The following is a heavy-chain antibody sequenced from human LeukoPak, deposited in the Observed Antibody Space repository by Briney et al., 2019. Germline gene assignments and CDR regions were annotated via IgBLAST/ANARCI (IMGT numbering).Heavy chain of an antibody. Sequence: PGGSLRLSCAASGFTFRSYDMNWVRQAPGKGLEWISYITSSSGTIYYADSVKGRFTVSRDNAENSLYLQMNSLRAEDTAVYYCARDNYDSSGYRYWGQGTLVTVSS. J-gene: IGHJ4*02. V-gene: IGHV3-48*01. CDR2: ITSSSGTI. CDR1: GFTFRSYD. D-gene: IGHD3-22*01. CDR3: ARDNYDSSGYRY.